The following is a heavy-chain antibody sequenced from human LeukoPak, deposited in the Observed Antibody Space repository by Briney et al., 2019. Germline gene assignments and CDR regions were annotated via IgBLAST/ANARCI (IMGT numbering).Heavy chain of an antibody. V-gene: IGHV3-30-3*01. J-gene: IGHJ4*02. CDR1: GFTFSSYA. Sequence: GGSLRLSCAASGFTFSSYAMHWVRQAPGKGLEWVAVISYDGSNKYYADSVKGRFTISRDNSKNTLYLQMNSLRAEDTAVYYCAREGWELYGSGSQFDYWGQGTLATVSS. D-gene: IGHD3-10*01. CDR3: AREGWELYGSGSQFDY. CDR2: ISYDGSNK.